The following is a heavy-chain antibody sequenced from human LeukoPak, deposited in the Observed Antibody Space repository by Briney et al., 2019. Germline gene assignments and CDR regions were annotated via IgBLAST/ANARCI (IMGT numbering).Heavy chain of an antibody. CDR2: IYYSGST. D-gene: IGHD3-3*01. CDR1: GDSMSSYY. J-gene: IGHJ5*02. CDR3: ARNYYDFWSGHHIPNWFDP. V-gene: IGHV4-59*07. Sequence: SDTLSLTCTVSGDSMSSYYWNWIRQPPGKGLEWIGYIYYSGSTNYNPSLKSRVTISVDTSKNQFSLKLSSVTAADTAVYYCARNYYDFWSGHHIPNWFDPWGQGTLVTVSS.